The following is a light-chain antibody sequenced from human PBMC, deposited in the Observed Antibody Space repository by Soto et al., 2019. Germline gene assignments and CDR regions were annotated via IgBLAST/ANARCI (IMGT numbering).Light chain of an antibody. CDR3: MQRIEFPLT. Sequence: DIVMTQTPLTLPVTPGEPASISCRSSQSLLDSDDGNTYLDWYLQKPGQSPQLLIYMISYRASGVPDRFSGSGSGTDFTLKISRVESEDVGVYYCMQRIEFPLTFGGGTKVDSK. J-gene: IGKJ4*01. V-gene: IGKV2-40*01. CDR2: MIS. CDR1: QSLLDSDDGNTY.